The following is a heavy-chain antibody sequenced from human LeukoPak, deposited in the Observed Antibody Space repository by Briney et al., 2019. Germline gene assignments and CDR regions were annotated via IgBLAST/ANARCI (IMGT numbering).Heavy chain of an antibody. V-gene: IGHV1-18*04. Sequence: ASVKVSCKASGYTFTSYGISWVRQAPGQGLEWMGWISAYNGNTNYAQKLQGRVTMTTDTSTSTAYMELRSLRSDDTAVYYCAVKSGYCSGGSCYPSDYWSQGTLVTASP. D-gene: IGHD2-15*01. CDR3: AVKSGYCSGGSCYPSDY. J-gene: IGHJ4*02. CDR1: GYTFTSYG. CDR2: ISAYNGNT.